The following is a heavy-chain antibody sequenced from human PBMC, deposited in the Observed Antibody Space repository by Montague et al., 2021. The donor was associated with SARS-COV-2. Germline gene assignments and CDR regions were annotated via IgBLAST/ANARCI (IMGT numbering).Heavy chain of an antibody. V-gene: IGHV4-39*01. CDR1: GGSITRYYY. J-gene: IGHJ3*02. CDR3: ARPLVRGVPKAFDI. D-gene: IGHD3-10*01. Sequence: SETLSLTCTVSGGSITRYYYWGWIRQPPGKGLEWVGNIYYSGTTFINPSLESRVTISVDASKNQFSLNLTSVTAADTAVYYCARPLVRGVPKAFDIWGQGALVIVS. CDR2: IYYSGTT.